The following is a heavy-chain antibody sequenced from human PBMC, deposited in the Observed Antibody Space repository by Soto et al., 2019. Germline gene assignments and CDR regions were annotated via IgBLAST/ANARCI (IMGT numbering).Heavy chain of an antibody. CDR2: IYYSGST. CDR1: GGSISSGGYY. Sequence: QVQLQESGPGLVKPSQTLSVTCTVSGGSISSGGYYWSWIRRHPGKGLEWIGYIYYSGSTYYNPSLKSRVTISVDTSKNQFSLKLSSVTAADTAVYYCAGIYSGNPGGTLRYWGQGTLVTVSP. CDR3: AGIYSGNPGGTLRY. J-gene: IGHJ4*02. D-gene: IGHD1-26*01. V-gene: IGHV4-31*03.